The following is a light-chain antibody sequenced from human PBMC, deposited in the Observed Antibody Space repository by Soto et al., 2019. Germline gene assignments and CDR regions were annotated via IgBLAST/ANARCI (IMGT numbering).Light chain of an antibody. CDR2: GAS. J-gene: IGKJ4*01. CDR3: HQYGTWPLT. V-gene: IGKV3-15*01. CDR1: QSVSSN. Sequence: EIVMAQSPATLSVSPGERATLSCRASQSVSSNLAWYQQKPGQAPRLLMYGASARATGVPARFSGSGSGTEFTRTISSLQSEDVAVYYYHQYGTWPLTFGGGTTVESK.